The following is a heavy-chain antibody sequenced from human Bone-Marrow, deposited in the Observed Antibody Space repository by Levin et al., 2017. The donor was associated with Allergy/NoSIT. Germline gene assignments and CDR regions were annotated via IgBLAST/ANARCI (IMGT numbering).Heavy chain of an antibody. D-gene: IGHD6-13*01. V-gene: IGHV4-31*03. J-gene: IGHJ4*02. Sequence: PSETLSLTCTVSGGSIGGSAYYWSWIRQHPGKGLEWIGYIYYSGNTNYNPSLRSRVTISVDTSKNQFSLKVNSVSAADTAVYYCARVLSAAGTASDGVFGYWGQGTLVTVSS. CDR1: GGSIGGSAYY. CDR3: ARVLSAAGTASDGVFGY. CDR2: IYYSGNT.